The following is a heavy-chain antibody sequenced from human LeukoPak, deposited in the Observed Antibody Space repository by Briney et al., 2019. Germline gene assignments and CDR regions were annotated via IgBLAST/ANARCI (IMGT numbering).Heavy chain of an antibody. CDR2: ISGYNGNA. CDR3: ARDAGYCSSETCYDDAFDI. CDR1: GYTFTNYG. Sequence: ASVKVSCKASGYTFTNYGLSWVRQAPGQGLEWMAWISGYNGNATYTQKLQGRVIMTTDTSTTTAYMDLRSLRSDDTAVYYCARDAGYCSSETCYDDAFDIWGQGTMVTVSS. J-gene: IGHJ3*02. V-gene: IGHV1-18*01. D-gene: IGHD2-2*01.